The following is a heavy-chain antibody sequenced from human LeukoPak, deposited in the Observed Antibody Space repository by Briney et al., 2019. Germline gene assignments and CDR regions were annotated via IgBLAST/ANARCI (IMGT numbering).Heavy chain of an antibody. V-gene: IGHV3-30*02. CDR1: GFTFSTSA. CDR3: AGGYSFGFAS. CDR2: IKFDGSNK. D-gene: IGHD5-18*01. J-gene: IGHJ4*02. Sequence: GGSLRLSCAASGFTFSTSAMHWVRQAPGKGLEWVAFIKFDGSNKYYADSVKGRFTISRDNSKNTLYLQMNTLRAEDTALYYCAGGYSFGFASWGQGTLVTVSS.